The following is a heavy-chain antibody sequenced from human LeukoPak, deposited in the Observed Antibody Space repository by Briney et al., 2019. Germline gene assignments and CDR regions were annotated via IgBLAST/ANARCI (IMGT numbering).Heavy chain of an antibody. Sequence: ASVKVSCKASGYTFTSYGISWVRQAPGQGLEWMGWISAYNGNTNYAQKLQGRVTMTTDTSTSTAYMELRSLRSDDTAVYYCARGGHFGYCSGGSCPDAFDIWGQGTMVTVSS. J-gene: IGHJ3*02. V-gene: IGHV1-18*01. CDR2: ISAYNGNT. D-gene: IGHD2-15*01. CDR1: GYTFTSYG. CDR3: ARGGHFGYCSGGSCPDAFDI.